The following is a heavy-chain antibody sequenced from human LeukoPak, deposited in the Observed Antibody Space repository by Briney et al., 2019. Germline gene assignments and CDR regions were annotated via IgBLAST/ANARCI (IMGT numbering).Heavy chain of an antibody. V-gene: IGHV3-7*03. CDR3: ARGRVGATIYPHYFDY. CDR2: IRPDGNEQ. CDR1: GFAFNSYY. D-gene: IGHD1-26*01. Sequence: GGSLRLSCAASGFAFNSYYMSWVRQAPGKGLEWVANIRPDGNEQYYLDSVKGRFIISRDNSKNTLYLQMNSLRAEDTAVYYCARGRVGATIYPHYFDYWGQGTLVPVSS. J-gene: IGHJ4*02.